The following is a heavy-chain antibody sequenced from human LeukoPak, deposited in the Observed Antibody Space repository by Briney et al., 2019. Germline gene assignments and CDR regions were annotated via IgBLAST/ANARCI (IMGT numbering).Heavy chain of an antibody. CDR3: APGGYGSGSYYFQH. Sequence: GGSLRLSCAASGFTFSSYSMNWVRQAPGKGLEWVSSISSSSSYIYYADSVKGRFTISRDNAKNSLYLQMNSLRAEDTAVYYRAPGGYGSGSYYFQHWGHGTLVTVSS. CDR1: GFTFSSYS. D-gene: IGHD3-10*01. J-gene: IGHJ1*01. CDR2: ISSSSSYI. V-gene: IGHV3-21*01.